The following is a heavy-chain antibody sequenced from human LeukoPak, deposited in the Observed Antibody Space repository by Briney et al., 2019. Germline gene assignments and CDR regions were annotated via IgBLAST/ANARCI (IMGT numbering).Heavy chain of an antibody. CDR3: ARVASGAGAYYFDY. Sequence: PSETLSLTCTVSGYSISSGYYWGWIRQPPGKGLEWIGSIYHSGSTYYNPSLKSRVTISVDTSKNQFSLKLSSVTAADTAVYYCARVASGAGAYYFDYWGQGTLVTVSS. J-gene: IGHJ4*02. D-gene: IGHD1-26*01. CDR1: GYSISSGYY. CDR2: IYHSGST. V-gene: IGHV4-38-2*02.